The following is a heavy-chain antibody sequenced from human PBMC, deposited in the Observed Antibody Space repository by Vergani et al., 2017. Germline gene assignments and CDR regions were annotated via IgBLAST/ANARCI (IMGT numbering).Heavy chain of an antibody. D-gene: IGHD1-26*01. CDR2: IHPADSDT. J-gene: IGHJ4*02. CDR3: ARLYGRGSSGSNYFDY. Sequence: EVQLVQSGAEVKKPGESLKISCQTSGYSFSNYWIGWVRQMPGKGLEWMGIIHPADSDTRYSPSFQGQVIISVDKSISTAYLQRSSLRASDSAIYYCARLYGRGSSGSNYFDYWGQGTLVTVSS. CDR1: GYSFSNYW. V-gene: IGHV5-51*01.